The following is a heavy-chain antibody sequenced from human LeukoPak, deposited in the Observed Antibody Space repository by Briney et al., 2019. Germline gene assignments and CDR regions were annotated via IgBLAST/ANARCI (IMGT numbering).Heavy chain of an antibody. D-gene: IGHD3-22*01. CDR2: INWNGGST. V-gene: IGHV3-20*04. Sequence: TGGSLRLSCAASGFTFDDYGMSWVRQAPGKGLEWVSGINWNGGSTGYADSVKGRFTISRDNAKNSPYLQMNSLRAEDTALYYCARVRAYDSSGYYYHYYYYMDVWGKGTTVTVSS. CDR3: ARVRAYDSSGYYYHYYYYMDV. J-gene: IGHJ6*03. CDR1: GFTFDDYG.